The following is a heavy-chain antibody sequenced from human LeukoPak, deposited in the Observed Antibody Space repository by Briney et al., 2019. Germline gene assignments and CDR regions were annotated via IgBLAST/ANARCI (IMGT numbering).Heavy chain of an antibody. J-gene: IGHJ6*03. CDR3: AKEAVVVPAAIRHYYYYMDV. Sequence: GQSLRLSCAASGFDFNNYIMHWVRQAPGKGLEWVAIIWFDGDDEKYSDSVKGRFTISRDNSKNTLYLLMNSLRAEDTAVYYCAKEAVVVPAAIRHYYYYMDVWGKGTTVTV. V-gene: IGHV3-33*06. CDR2: IWFDGDDE. D-gene: IGHD2-2*02. CDR1: GFDFNNYI.